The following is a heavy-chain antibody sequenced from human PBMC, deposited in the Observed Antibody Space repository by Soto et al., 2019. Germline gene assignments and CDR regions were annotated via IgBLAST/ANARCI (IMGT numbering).Heavy chain of an antibody. D-gene: IGHD3-10*01. CDR1: GGSISIGDYY. CDR3: ARDEIYYGSDPEDYYYGMDV. V-gene: IGHV4-30-4*01. Sequence: SETLSLTCTVSGGSISIGDYYWSWIRQPPGKGLEWIGYIYYSGSTYYNPSLKSRVTISVDTSKNQFSLKLSSVAAADTAVYYCARDEIYYGSDPEDYYYGMDVWGQGTTVTVSS. J-gene: IGHJ6*02. CDR2: IYYSGST.